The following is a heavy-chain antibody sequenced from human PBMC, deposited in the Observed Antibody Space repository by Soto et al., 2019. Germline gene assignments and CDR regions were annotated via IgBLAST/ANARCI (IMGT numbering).Heavy chain of an antibody. CDR3: ARVVSGLTRNDYFDY. Sequence: GGSLRLSCAASGFTVSSNYMSWVRQAPGKGLEWVSVIYSGGSTYYADSVKGRFTISRHNSKNTLYLQMNSLRAEDTAVYYCARVVSGLTRNDYFDYWGQGTLVTVSS. CDR1: GFTVSSNY. D-gene: IGHD1-1*01. CDR2: IYSGGST. V-gene: IGHV3-53*04. J-gene: IGHJ4*02.